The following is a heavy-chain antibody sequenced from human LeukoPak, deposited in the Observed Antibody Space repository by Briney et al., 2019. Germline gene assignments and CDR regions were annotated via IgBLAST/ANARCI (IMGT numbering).Heavy chain of an antibody. CDR2: ISAYNGNI. J-gene: IGHJ2*01. V-gene: IGHV1-18*01. CDR1: GYTFTSYG. D-gene: IGHD5-12*01. Sequence: GASVKVSCKASGYTFTSYGISWVRQAPGQGLEWMGWISAYNGNINYAQKVQGRVTMTTDTFTNTAYMELRSLRSDDTAVYYCASAHSGYDWAQKRDWYFDLWGRGTLVTVSS. CDR3: ASAHSGYDWAQKRDWYFDL.